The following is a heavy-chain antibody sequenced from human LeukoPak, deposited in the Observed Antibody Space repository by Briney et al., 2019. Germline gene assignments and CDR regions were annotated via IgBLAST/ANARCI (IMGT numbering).Heavy chain of an antibody. V-gene: IGHV3-30*18. D-gene: IGHD5-12*01. CDR2: ISYDGSNK. CDR3: AKGGPSRYSGYDYYYYGMDV. Sequence: GGSLRLSCAASGFTFSSYGMHGVRQAPGKGLEWVAVISYDGSNKYYADSVKGRFTISRDNSKNTLYLQMNSLRAEDTAVYYCAKGGPSRYSGYDYYYYGMDVWGQGTTVTVSS. CDR1: GFTFSSYG. J-gene: IGHJ6*02.